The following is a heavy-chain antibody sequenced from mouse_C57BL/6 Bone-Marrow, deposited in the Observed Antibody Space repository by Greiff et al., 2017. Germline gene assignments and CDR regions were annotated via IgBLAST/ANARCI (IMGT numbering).Heavy chain of an antibody. D-gene: IGHD1-1*01. Sequence: VKLQESGPELVKPGASVKISCKASGYAFSSSWMNWVKQRPGKGLEWIGRIYPGDGDTNYNGKFKGKATLTADKSSSTAYMQLSSLTSEDSAVXSCARKFVYYDGSSYGYYAMEDWGQGTSGTVSS. V-gene: IGHV1-82*01. J-gene: IGHJ4*01. CDR3: ARKFVYYDGSSYGYYAMED. CDR2: IYPGDGDT. CDR1: GYAFSSSW.